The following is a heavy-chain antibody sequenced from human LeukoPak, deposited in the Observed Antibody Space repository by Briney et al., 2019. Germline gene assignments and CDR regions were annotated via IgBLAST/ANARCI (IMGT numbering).Heavy chain of an antibody. CDR2: IKSKTDGGTT. J-gene: IGHJ3*02. Sequence: GGSLRLSCSASGFTFSNAWMSWVRQAPGKGLEWVGRIKSKTDGGTTDYAAPVKGRFTISRDDSKNSLYLQMNSLKTEDTAVYYCARLAYCGGDCLRAFDIWGQGTMVTVSS. CDR1: GFTFSNAW. CDR3: ARLAYCGGDCLRAFDI. V-gene: IGHV3-15*01. D-gene: IGHD2-21*02.